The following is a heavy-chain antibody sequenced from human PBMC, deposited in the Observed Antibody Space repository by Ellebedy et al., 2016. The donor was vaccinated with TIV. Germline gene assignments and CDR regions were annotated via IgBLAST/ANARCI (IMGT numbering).Heavy chain of an antibody. J-gene: IGHJ4*02. CDR2: IKQDGSEK. V-gene: IGHV3-7*03. D-gene: IGHD3-10*01. CDR1: GFTFSSYW. CDR3: TRHMFGSGISLDY. Sequence: GESLKISXVVSGFTFSSYWMTWVRQAPGKGLEWVANIKQDGSEKYYVDSVKGRFTISRDNAKIALYLQMNSLRAEDTAVYYCTRHMFGSGISLDYWGQGTLVTVSS.